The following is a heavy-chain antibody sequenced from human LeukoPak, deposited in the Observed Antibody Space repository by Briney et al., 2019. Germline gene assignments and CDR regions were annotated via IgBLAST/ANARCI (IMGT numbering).Heavy chain of an antibody. J-gene: IGHJ5*02. Sequence: SETLSLTCTVSGGSISSYYWSWIRQPAGKGLEWIGRIYTSGSTNYNPSLKSRVTISVDKSKNQFSLKVSSVTAADTAVYYCARVGAYGSGSSNWFDPWGQGTLVTVSS. CDR1: GGSISSYY. CDR3: ARVGAYGSGSSNWFDP. D-gene: IGHD3-10*01. V-gene: IGHV4-4*07. CDR2: IYTSGST.